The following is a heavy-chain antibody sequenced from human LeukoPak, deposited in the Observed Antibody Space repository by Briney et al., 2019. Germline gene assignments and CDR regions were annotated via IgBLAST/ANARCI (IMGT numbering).Heavy chain of an antibody. Sequence: GGSLRLSCAASGFSFGNYWMIWVRQAPGKGLEWVANIKQDGNEKYYVDSVRGRVTISRDNAKNPLYLQMNSLRAEDTAVYYCARDGSSGISHAADYWGQGTLVTVSS. D-gene: IGHD3-22*01. CDR1: GFSFGNYW. V-gene: IGHV3-7*01. CDR2: IKQDGNEK. J-gene: IGHJ4*02. CDR3: ARDGSSGISHAADY.